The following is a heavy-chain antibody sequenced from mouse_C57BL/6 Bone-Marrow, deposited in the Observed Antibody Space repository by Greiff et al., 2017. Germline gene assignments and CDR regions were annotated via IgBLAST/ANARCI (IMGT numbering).Heavy chain of an antibody. V-gene: IGHV1-64*01. D-gene: IGHD2-1*01. J-gene: IGHJ1*03. CDR1: GYTFTSYW. Sequence: VQVVESGAELVKPGASVKLSCKASGYTFTSYWMHWVKQRPGQGLEWIGMIHPNSGSTNYNEKFKSKATRTVDKSSSTAYMQHSSLTSEDSAVYYCASYYGNSYWYFDVWGTRTTVTVSS. CDR3: ASYYGNSYWYFDV. CDR2: IHPNSGST.